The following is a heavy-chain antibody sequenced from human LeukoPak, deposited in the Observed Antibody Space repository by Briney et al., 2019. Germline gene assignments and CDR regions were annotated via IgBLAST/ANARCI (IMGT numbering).Heavy chain of an antibody. V-gene: IGHV4-59*01. CDR1: GGSISTYY. Sequence: PSETLSLTCTVSGGSISTYYWNWIRQPPGKGLEWIGYIYYSGSTNYNPSLKSRVTISVDTSKNQFSLKLSSVTAADTAVYYCARFTTGFAPWGQGTLVTVSS. CDR2: IYYSGST. D-gene: IGHD3-22*01. CDR3: ARFTTGFAP. J-gene: IGHJ5*02.